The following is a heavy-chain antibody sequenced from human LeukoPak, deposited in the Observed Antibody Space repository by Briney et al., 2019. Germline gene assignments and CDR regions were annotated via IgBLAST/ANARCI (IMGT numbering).Heavy chain of an antibody. Sequence: PGGSLRLSCAASGFTYSLFWMSWVRQAPGKGLEWVANIKQDGSEKYYVDSVKGRFTISRDNAKNSLYLQMNSLRAEDTAVYYCARNTYGDYVRYFDYWGQGTLVTVSS. CDR2: IKQDGSEK. D-gene: IGHD4-17*01. V-gene: IGHV3-7*01. CDR1: GFTYSLFW. J-gene: IGHJ4*02. CDR3: ARNTYGDYVRYFDY.